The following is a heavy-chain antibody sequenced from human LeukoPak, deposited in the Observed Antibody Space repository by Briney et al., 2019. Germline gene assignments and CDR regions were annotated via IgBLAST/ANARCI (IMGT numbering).Heavy chain of an antibody. CDR2: ISYDGSNK. CDR1: VFTFSSYA. J-gene: IGHJ4*02. CDR3: AREMVVIAQFDY. D-gene: IGHD2-21*01. V-gene: IGHV3-30-3*01. Sequence: GRSLRLSCAASVFTFSSYAMHWVRQAPGKGLEWVAVISYDGSNKYYADSVKGRFTISRDNSKNTLYLQMNSLRAEDTAVYYCAREMVVIAQFDYWGQGTLVTVSS.